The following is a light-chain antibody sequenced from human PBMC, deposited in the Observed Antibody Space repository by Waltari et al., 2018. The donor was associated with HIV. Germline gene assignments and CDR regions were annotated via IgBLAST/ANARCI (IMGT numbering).Light chain of an antibody. CDR2: GKN. CDR1: SLRTYY. Sequence: SSELTQDPAVSVALGQTVRITCQGDSLRTYYARWYQQKPGQDTVLVIYGKNVRPSGVPDRFSGSNSGNTASLTITGAQAEDEGDYYCNARDSSGDHLKFGGGTKLT. V-gene: IGLV3-19*01. J-gene: IGLJ2*01. CDR3: NARDSSGDHLK.